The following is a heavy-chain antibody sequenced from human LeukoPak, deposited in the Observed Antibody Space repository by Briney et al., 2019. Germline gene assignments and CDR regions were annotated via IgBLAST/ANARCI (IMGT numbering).Heavy chain of an antibody. V-gene: IGHV1-58*01. J-gene: IGHJ5*02. Sequence: SVKVSCKASGFTFTSSAVQWVRQARGQRLEWIGWIVVGSGNTNYAQKFQERVTITRDMSTSTAYMELSSLRSEDTAVYYCAASLGIGYCSSTSCSGFDPWGQGTLVTVSS. CDR2: IVVGSGNT. D-gene: IGHD2-2*03. CDR1: GFTFTSSA. CDR3: AASLGIGYCSSTSCSGFDP.